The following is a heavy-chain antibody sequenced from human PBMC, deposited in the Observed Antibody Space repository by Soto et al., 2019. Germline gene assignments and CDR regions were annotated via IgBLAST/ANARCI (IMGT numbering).Heavy chain of an antibody. V-gene: IGHV3-23*01. CDR1: GFTFSIYA. J-gene: IGHJ6*02. CDR2: ISGSGTSS. CDR3: ARPRTAGATKAYYYGMDV. Sequence: PGGSLRLSCAASGFTFSIYAMSWVRQAPGKGLEWVSSISGSGTSSYYADSVRGRFTFSRDNSKNTLNLQMNSLRAEDTAVYYCARPRTAGATKAYYYGMDVWGQGTTVTVSS. D-gene: IGHD1-26*01.